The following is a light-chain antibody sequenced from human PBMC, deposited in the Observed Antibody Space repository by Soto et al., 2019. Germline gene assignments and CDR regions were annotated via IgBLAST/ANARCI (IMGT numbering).Light chain of an antibody. CDR3: SSYTTSTTQV. Sequence: QSALTQPASVSVSPGQSITISCTGTSSDVGSYNYVSWYQQHPGKAPKLMIYEVRNRPSGVSDRFSGSKSGKTASLTIFGLQAEDEADYYCSSYTTSTTQVFGGGTKVTVL. J-gene: IGLJ2*01. CDR1: SSDVGSYNY. CDR2: EVR. V-gene: IGLV2-14*01.